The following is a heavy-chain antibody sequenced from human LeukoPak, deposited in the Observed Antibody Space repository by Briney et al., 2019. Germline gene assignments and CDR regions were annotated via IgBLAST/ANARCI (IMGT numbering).Heavy chain of an antibody. D-gene: IGHD5-18*01. Sequence: SVKVSCKASGGTFSSYAISWVRQAPGQGLEWMGGIIPIFGTANYAQKFQGRVTITADESPSTAYMELSSLRSEDTAVYYCARGGSYGYRYYFDYWGQGTLVTVSS. V-gene: IGHV1-69*13. J-gene: IGHJ4*02. CDR3: ARGGSYGYRYYFDY. CDR2: IIPIFGTA. CDR1: GGTFSSYA.